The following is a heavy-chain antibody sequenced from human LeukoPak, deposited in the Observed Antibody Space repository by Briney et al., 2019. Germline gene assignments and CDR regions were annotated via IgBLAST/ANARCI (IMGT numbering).Heavy chain of an antibody. J-gene: IGHJ4*02. D-gene: IGHD6-19*01. CDR2: ISSSSSYI. CDR1: GFTFSSYS. V-gene: IGHV3-21*01. Sequence: AGGSLRLSCAASGFTFSSYSMNWVRQAPGKGLEWVSSISSSSSYIYYADSVKGRFTISRDNAKNSLYLQMNSLRAEDTAVYYCARDLFAQWLVPGDFDYWGQGTLVTVSS. CDR3: ARDLFAQWLVPGDFDY.